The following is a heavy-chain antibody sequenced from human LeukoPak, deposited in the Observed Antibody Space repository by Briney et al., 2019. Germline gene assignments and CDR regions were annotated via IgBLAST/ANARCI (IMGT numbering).Heavy chain of an antibody. CDR3: AKGRWVAATGAPFDY. CDR1: GFTFSSYG. V-gene: IGHV3-30*02. CDR2: IRYDGSNK. D-gene: IGHD6-13*01. Sequence: GGSLRLSCAASGFTFSSYGMLWVRQAPGKGLGWVAFIRYDGSNKYSADSVKGRFTISRDNSKNTLYLQMNSLRAEDTAVYYCAKGRWVAATGAPFDYWGHGILVTVSS. J-gene: IGHJ4*01.